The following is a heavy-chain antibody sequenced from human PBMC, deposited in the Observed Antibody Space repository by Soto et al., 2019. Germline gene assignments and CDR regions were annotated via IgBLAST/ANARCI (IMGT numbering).Heavy chain of an antibody. D-gene: IGHD3-10*01. CDR3: ARARMVRGIIYYYGMDV. CDR2: IYYSGST. Sequence: SETLSLTCTVSGGSISSDGNYWSWIRQHPGKGLEWIGYIYYSGSTYYNPSLKSRVIISVDTSKNQFSLKLNSVTAADTAVYYCARARMVRGIIYYYGMDVWGQGTTVTVS. V-gene: IGHV4-31*03. CDR1: GGSISSDGNY. J-gene: IGHJ6*02.